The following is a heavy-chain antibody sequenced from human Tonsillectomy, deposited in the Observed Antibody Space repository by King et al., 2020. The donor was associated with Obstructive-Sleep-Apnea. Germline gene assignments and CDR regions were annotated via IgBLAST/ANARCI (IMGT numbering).Heavy chain of an antibody. CDR3: AKAPGGRVVPAAIDY. CDR2: ISGSGDTS. J-gene: IGHJ4*02. CDR1: GFPFSSYA. Sequence: VQLVESGGGFVQPGGSLTVSCIASGFPFSSYAMSWVRQAPGKGLEWVSGISGSGDTSYYANSVKGRFTISRDSSTNTLYLQMSSLRVEDTAVYFCAKAPGGRVVPAAIDYWGQGTLVTVSS. V-gene: IGHV3-23*04. D-gene: IGHD2-2*01.